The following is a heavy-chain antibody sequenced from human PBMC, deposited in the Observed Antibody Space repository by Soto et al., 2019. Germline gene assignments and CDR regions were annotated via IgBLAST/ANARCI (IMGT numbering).Heavy chain of an antibody. Sequence: PGGSLRLSCAASGFTFSGSAMHWVRQASGKGLEWVGRIRSKANSYATAYAASVKGRFTISRDDSKNTAYLQMNSLKTEDTAVYYCTRHKVYYDSSGYHSYFAHWGPGPLVTVSS. J-gene: IGHJ4*02. CDR1: GFTFSGSA. CDR2: IRSKANSYAT. D-gene: IGHD3-22*01. V-gene: IGHV3-73*01. CDR3: TRHKVYYDSSGYHSYFAH.